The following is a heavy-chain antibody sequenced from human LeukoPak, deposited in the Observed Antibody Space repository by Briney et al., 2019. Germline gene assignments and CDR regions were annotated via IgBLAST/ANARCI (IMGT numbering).Heavy chain of an antibody. CDR3: ARDGDYEACDY. D-gene: IGHD4-17*01. J-gene: IGHJ4*02. V-gene: IGHV3-48*01. CDR1: GFTFSSYS. Sequence: GGSLRLSCAASGFTFSSYSMNWVRQAPGKGLEWVSYISSSSSTIYYADSVKGRFTISRDNAKNSLYLQMNSLRAEDTAVYYCARDGDYEACDYWGQGTLVTVSS. CDR2: ISSSSSTI.